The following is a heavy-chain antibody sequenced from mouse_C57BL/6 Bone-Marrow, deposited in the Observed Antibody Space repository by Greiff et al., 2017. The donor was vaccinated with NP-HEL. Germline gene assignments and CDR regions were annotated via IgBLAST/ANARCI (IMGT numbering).Heavy chain of an antibody. D-gene: IGHD2-4*01. CDR2: INPGSGGT. V-gene: IGHV1-54*01. J-gene: IGHJ3*01. CDR1: GYAFTNYL. CDR3: ARYDYDVGAWFAY. Sequence: QVQLQQSGAELVRPGTSVKVSCKASGYAFTNYLIEWVKQRPGQGLEWIGVINPGSGGTNYNEKFKGKATLTADKSSSTAYMQLSSLTSEDSAVYFCARYDYDVGAWFAYWGQGTLVTVSA.